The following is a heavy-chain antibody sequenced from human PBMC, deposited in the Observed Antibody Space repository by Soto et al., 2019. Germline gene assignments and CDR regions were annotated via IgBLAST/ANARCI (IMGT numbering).Heavy chain of an antibody. J-gene: IGHJ4*02. CDR3: ANWGGINFPGHN. CDR2: VHTLVVT. V-gene: IGHV4-4*02. Sequence: QVRLQESGPGLVEPSGTLSLSSAVSVGPIYTEDWWTWVRHTPGKGLEWIGEVHTLVVTNYKVSLLRRVTISIDNSRNQFSKELTSVPTAVSAVYYAANWGGINFPGHNWGPGTRVTVSS. D-gene: IGHD3-16*01. CDR1: VGPIYTEDW.